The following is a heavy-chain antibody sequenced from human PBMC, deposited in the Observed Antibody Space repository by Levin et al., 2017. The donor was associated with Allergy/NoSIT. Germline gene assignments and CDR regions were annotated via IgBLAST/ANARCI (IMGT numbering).Heavy chain of an antibody. J-gene: IGHJ4*02. V-gene: IGHV3-20*04. Sequence: GGSLRLSCAASGFTFDDYGMSWVRQAPGKGLEWVSGINWNGGSTGYADSVKGRFTISRDNAKNSLYLQMNSLRAEDTALYYCARAYIGSWYPYYFDYWGQGTLFTVYS. CDR3: ARAYIGSWYPYYFDY. CDR2: INWNGGST. CDR1: GFTFDDYG. D-gene: IGHD6-13*01.